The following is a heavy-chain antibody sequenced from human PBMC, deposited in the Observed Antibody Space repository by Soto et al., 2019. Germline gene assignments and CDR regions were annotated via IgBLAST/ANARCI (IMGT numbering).Heavy chain of an antibody. J-gene: IGHJ3*02. CDR1: GFTFNNYG. CDR3: AKDLGHGGRGAFDI. D-gene: IGHD3-10*01. Sequence: QVQLVESGGGVVQPGRSLRLSCAASGFTFNNYGMHWVRQAPGKGLERVAVISYDGSNKYYADSVKGRFTISRDNSKNTRYLQRNSLRAEDTAVYYCAKDLGHGGRGAFDIWGQGTMVTVSS. V-gene: IGHV3-30*18. CDR2: ISYDGSNK.